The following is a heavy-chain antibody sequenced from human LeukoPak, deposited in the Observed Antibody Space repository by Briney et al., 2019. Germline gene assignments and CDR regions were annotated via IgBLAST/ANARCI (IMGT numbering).Heavy chain of an antibody. CDR3: ARWGGYSYGYLLGNMDV. D-gene: IGHD5-18*01. V-gene: IGHV4-59*12. Sequence: SETLSLTCTVSGASISNFYWSWIRQAPGQGLEWIGYMLYSGSTNQKPSLRSRVTISVDRSKNQFSLKLSSVTAADTAVYYCARWGGYSYGYLLGNMDVWGKGTTVTVSS. J-gene: IGHJ6*03. CDR2: MLYSGST. CDR1: GASISNFY.